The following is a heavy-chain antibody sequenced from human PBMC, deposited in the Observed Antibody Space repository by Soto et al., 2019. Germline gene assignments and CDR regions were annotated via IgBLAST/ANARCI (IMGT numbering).Heavy chain of an antibody. CDR3: AKDYSSGSWRHFDY. V-gene: IGHV3-9*01. CDR2: ISWNSGSI. J-gene: IGHJ4*02. Sequence: EVQLVESGGGLVQPGRSLRLSCAASGFTFDDYAMHWVRQAPGKGLEWVSGISWNSGSIGYADSVKGRFTISRDNAKNSLYLQMNSLRAEDTALYYCAKDYSSGSWRHFDYWGQGTLVTVSS. D-gene: IGHD6-19*01. CDR1: GFTFDDYA.